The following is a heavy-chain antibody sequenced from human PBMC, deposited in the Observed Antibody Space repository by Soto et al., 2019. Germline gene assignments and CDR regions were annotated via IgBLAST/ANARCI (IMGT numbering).Heavy chain of an antibody. CDR2: VHYSGSI. D-gene: IGHD2-21*02. Sequence: QVQLQESGPGLVKPSGTLSLTCTVSGVSINNGNDYWTWIRQHPGKGLEWIGHVHYSGSIHYNPSRQSRVTMSVDTSKNQVSLELSSATVADTAVYYCVRGTDRYKCGFWGQGTLVTVSS. V-gene: IGHV4-31*03. CDR1: GVSINNGNDY. CDR3: VRGTDRYKCGF. J-gene: IGHJ4*02.